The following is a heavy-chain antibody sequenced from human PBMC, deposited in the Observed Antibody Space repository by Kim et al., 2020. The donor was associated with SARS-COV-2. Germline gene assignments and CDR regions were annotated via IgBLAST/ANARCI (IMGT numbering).Heavy chain of an antibody. J-gene: IGHJ4*02. CDR3: AKGSGSGYDPTFDY. D-gene: IGHD5-12*01. V-gene: IGHV3-33*06. Sequence: GGSLRLSCAASGFTFSSYAMHWVRQAPGKGLEWVAVIWYDGSNKYYADSVKGRFTISRDNSKNTLYLQMNSLRAEDTAVYYCAKGSGSGYDPTFDYWGQGTLVTVSS. CDR1: GFTFSSYA. CDR2: IWYDGSNK.